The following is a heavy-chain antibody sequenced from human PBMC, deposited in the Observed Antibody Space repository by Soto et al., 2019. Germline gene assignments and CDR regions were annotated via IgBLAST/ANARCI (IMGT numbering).Heavy chain of an antibody. J-gene: IGHJ4*02. CDR3: AKDFDTAMARWFDY. CDR2: ISGSGGST. Sequence: GGSLRLSCAASGFTLSSYAMNWVRQAPGKGLEWVSAISGSGGSTYFADSVKGRFTISRDNSKNTLYLQMNSLRAEDTAVYYCAKDFDTAMARWFDYWGQGTLVTVSS. D-gene: IGHD5-18*01. V-gene: IGHV3-23*01. CDR1: GFTLSSYA.